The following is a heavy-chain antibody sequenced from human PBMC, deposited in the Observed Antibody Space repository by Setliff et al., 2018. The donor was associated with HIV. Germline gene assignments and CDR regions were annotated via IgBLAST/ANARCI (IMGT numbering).Heavy chain of an antibody. CDR1: GFTFSNYG. D-gene: IGHD6-19*01. CDR3: AKNPKYISGWFQYYFDY. CDR2: IRYDGSDN. Sequence: GSLRLSCAASGFTFSNYGMHWVRQAPGKGQEWVIFIRYDGSDNYYIDSVKGRFTISRDNSKNTLYLQMDSLRAEDTAVYYCAKNPKYISGWFQYYFDYWGQGALVTVSS. V-gene: IGHV3-30*02. J-gene: IGHJ4*02.